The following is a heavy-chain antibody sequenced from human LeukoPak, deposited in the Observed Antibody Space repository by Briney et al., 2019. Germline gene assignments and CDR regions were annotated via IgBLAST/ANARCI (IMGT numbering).Heavy chain of an antibody. J-gene: IGHJ4*02. CDR1: GGSSSSYY. D-gene: IGHD1-26*01. CDR3: ARRASGSYPDYFDS. CDR2: IHYSGST. Sequence: PSETLSLTCTISGGSSSSYYWSWIRQPPGKGLEWIGYIHYSGSTSYNPSLKSRATISLDTSKNQVSLKLTSVTAADTAVYYCARRASGSYPDYFDSWGQGTLVTVSS. V-gene: IGHV4-59*08.